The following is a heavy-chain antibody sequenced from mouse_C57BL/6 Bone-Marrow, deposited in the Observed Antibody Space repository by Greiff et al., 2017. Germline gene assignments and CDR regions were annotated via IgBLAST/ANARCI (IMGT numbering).Heavy chain of an antibody. CDR1: GFTFSSYG. D-gene: IGHD1-1*02. V-gene: IGHV5-6*01. CDR3: AKDYPYFDY. CDR2: ISSGGSST. J-gene: IGHJ2*01. Sequence: EVQGVESGGDLVKPGGSLKLSCAASGFTFSSYGMSWVRQPPDKRLEWVATISSGGSSTSYPDNVKGRFTISRDNAKNTLYLHMSSLKSEDTAMYYCAKDYPYFDYWGQGTTLTVSS.